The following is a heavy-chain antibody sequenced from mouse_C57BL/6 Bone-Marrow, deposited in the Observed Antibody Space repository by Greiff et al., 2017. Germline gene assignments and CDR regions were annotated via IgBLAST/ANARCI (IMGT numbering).Heavy chain of an antibody. V-gene: IGHV1-85*01. CDR1: GYTFTSYD. J-gene: IGHJ2*01. CDR3: GRPELGLNFDY. CDR2: IYPRDGST. D-gene: IGHD4-1*01. Sequence: QVQLQQSGPELVKPGASVKLSCKASGYTFTSYDINWVKQRPGQGLEWIGWIYPRDGSTTYNEKFKGKATLTVDTSSSTAYMELLSLTSEDAAVYFCGRPELGLNFDYWGQGTTLTVSS.